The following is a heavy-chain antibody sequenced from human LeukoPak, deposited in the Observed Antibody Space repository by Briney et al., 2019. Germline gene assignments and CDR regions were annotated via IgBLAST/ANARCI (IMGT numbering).Heavy chain of an antibody. Sequence: GGSLGLSCAASGFTFSSYAMHWVRQAPGKGLEWVAVISYDGSNKYYADSVKGRFTISRDNSKNTLYLQMNSLRAEDTAVYYCAREGAAAGTFDYWGQGTLVTVSS. D-gene: IGHD6-13*01. CDR3: AREGAAAGTFDY. CDR2: ISYDGSNK. J-gene: IGHJ4*02. CDR1: GFTFSSYA. V-gene: IGHV3-30-3*01.